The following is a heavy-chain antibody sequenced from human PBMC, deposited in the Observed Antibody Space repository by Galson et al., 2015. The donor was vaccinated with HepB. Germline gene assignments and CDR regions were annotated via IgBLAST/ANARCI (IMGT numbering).Heavy chain of an antibody. D-gene: IGHD6-13*01. J-gene: IGHJ4*02. V-gene: IGHV3-21*04. CDR2: ISISRDYI. CDR1: GFPFSTYS. Sequence: SLRLSCAASGFPFSTYSMNWVRQAPGKGLEWVSSISISRDYIYYADSVKGRFTTSRDNAKNSLYLQMNSLRVEDTAMYFCARGYSSSWYSGLGYWGQGTLVTVSS. CDR3: ARGYSSSWYSGLGY.